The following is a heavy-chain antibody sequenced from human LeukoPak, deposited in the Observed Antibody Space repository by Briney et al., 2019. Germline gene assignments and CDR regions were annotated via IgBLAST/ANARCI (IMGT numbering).Heavy chain of an antibody. CDR2: IYYSGST. D-gene: IGHD3-3*02. CDR1: GGSISSGGYY. CDR3: ALRASTDYYYYYYMDV. V-gene: IGHV4-31*03. J-gene: IGHJ6*03. Sequence: SQTLSLTCTVSGGSISSGGYYWSWIRQHPGKGLEWIGYIYYSGSTYYNPYLKSRVTISVDTSKNQFSLKLSSVTAADTAVYYCALRASTDYYYYYYMDVWGKGTTVTVSS.